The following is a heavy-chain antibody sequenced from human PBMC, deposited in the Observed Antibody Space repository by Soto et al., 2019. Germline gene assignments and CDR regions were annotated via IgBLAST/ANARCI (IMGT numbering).Heavy chain of an antibody. CDR3: AKGGRLNRLYSSSWYDY. CDR2: ISGSGGST. V-gene: IGHV3-23*01. D-gene: IGHD6-13*01. Sequence: GGSLRLSCAASGFTFSSYAMSWVRQAPGKGLEWVSAISGSGGSTYYADSVKGRFTISRDNSKNTLYLQMNSLRAEDTAVYYCAKGGRLNRLYSSSWYDYWGQGTLVTVSS. J-gene: IGHJ4*02. CDR1: GFTFSSYA.